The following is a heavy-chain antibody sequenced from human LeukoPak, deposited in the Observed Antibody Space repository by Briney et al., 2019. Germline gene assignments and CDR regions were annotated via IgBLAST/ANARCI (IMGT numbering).Heavy chain of an antibody. Sequence: GGSLRLSCAASGFTFKTYNMHWVRQAPGKGLEWVAVILHDGTNKFYADSVKGRFTISRDNSKNTVYLQMNSLTVGDTAVYYCARETDAFDIWGQGTMVTVSS. CDR3: ARETDAFDI. J-gene: IGHJ3*02. CDR2: ILHDGTNK. V-gene: IGHV3-30-3*01. CDR1: GFTFKTYN.